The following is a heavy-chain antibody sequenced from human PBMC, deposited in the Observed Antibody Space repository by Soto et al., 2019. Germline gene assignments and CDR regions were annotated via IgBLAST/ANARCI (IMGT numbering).Heavy chain of an antibody. CDR1: GGSMRNYF. J-gene: IGHJ4*02. CDR2: IHYSGTT. D-gene: IGHD6-13*01. Sequence: SETLSLTCTVSGGSMRNYFWTWIRQPQGKGLEWIGYIHYSGTTSFFPSYNPSLRIRVTISEDTSKNQFSLKLLSVTTADTAVYFCAAGEASSRNLAPYYLDFWGQGTLVTVSS. V-gene: IGHV4-59*01. CDR3: AAGEASSRNLAPYYLDF.